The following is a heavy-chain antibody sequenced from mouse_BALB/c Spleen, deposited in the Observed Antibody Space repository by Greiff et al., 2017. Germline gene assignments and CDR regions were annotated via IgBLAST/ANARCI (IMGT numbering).Heavy chain of an antibody. D-gene: IGHD1-1*01. CDR3: AYYYGSSY. Sequence: QVQLQQPGAELVKPGASVKLSCKASGYTFTSYWMHWVKQRPGQGLEWIGEINPSNGRTTYNEKFKSKATLTVDKSSSTAYMQLSSLTSEDSAVYYCAYYYGSSYWGQGTTLTVSS. V-gene: IGHV1S81*02. CDR2: INPSNGRT. CDR1: GYTFTSYW. J-gene: IGHJ2*01.